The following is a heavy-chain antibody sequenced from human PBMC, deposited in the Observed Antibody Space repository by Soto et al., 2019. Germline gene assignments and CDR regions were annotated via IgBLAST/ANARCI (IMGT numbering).Heavy chain of an antibody. J-gene: IGHJ4*02. CDR2: IIPVSGTA. V-gene: IGHV1-69*13. CDR1: GGTLSNYA. D-gene: IGHD3-22*01. Sequence: GASVKVSCKASGGTLSNYAISWLRQAPGQRLEWVGDIIPVSGTAYYAQRLQGRVTIIADESTNTAHMELSSLRTEDTAMFYCARPRYYYDSTTYSDGQPADYWGLGTLVTVSS. CDR3: ARPRYYYDSTTYSDGQPADY.